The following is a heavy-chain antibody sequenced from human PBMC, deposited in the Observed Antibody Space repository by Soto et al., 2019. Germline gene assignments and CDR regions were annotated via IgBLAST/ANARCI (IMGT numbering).Heavy chain of an antibody. CDR1: GGTFSSYA. CDR3: ARAGYSYGYHYFDY. D-gene: IGHD5-18*01. J-gene: IGHJ4*02. CDR2: IIPIFGTA. Sequence: SVKVSCKASGGTFSSYAISWVRQAPGQGLEWMGGIIPIFGTATYAQKFQGRVTITADESTSTAYMELSSLRSEDTAVYYCARAGYSYGYHYFDYWGQGTLVTVSS. V-gene: IGHV1-69*13.